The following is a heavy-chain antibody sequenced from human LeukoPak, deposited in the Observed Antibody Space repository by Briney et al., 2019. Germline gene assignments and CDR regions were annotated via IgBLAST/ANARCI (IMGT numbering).Heavy chain of an antibody. J-gene: IGHJ4*02. V-gene: IGHV1-8*02. CDR2: MNPNSGNT. CDR1: GYTFTSYG. D-gene: IGHD3-22*01. Sequence: GASVKVSCKASGYTFTSYGISWVRQAPGQGLEWMGWMNPNSGNTGYAQKIQGRVTMTRNTSISTAYMELSSLRSEDTAVYYCARVTWLSPLWDWGQGTLVTVSS. CDR3: ARVTWLSPLWD.